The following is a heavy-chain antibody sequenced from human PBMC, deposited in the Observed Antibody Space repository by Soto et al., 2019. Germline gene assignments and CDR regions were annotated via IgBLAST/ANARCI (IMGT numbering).Heavy chain of an antibody. D-gene: IGHD3-22*01. CDR1: GFTFVTYA. CDR2: ISYDGTNK. J-gene: IGHJ3*01. CDR3: SRGGYYYESTCFHPERDDGFDV. Sequence: AGSMRLSCAASGFTFVTYAVHWVRQAPGKGLEWVAVISYDGTNKYYADSVKGRCIISRNNSKKTVNLQMNSLRAEDTAVFYCSRGGYYYESTCFHPERDDGFDVWGQGTMVTVSS. V-gene: IGHV3-30-3*01.